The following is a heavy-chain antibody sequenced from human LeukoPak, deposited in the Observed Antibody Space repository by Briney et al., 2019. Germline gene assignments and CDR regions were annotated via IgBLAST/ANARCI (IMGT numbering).Heavy chain of an antibody. Sequence: PGGSLRLSCAASGFTFSSYDMSWVRQAPGKGLEWVSAISGRDGSTYYAGSVKGRFTISRDNSKNTLYLQMNSLRGEDTAVYYCAKSGGVRFDPWGQGTLVTVSS. CDR1: GFTFSSYD. D-gene: IGHD3-16*01. J-gene: IGHJ5*02. CDR2: ISGRDGST. V-gene: IGHV3-23*01. CDR3: AKSGGVRFDP.